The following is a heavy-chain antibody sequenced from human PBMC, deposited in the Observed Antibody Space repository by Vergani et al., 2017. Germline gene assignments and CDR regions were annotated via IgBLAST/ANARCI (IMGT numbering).Heavy chain of an antibody. D-gene: IGHD6-19*01. Sequence: QVQLVESGGGVVQPGRSLRLSCAASGFTFSSYGMHWVRQAPGRGLEWVAVIWYDGSNKYYADSVKGRFTISRDNSKNTLYLQMNSLRAEDTAVYCCARDVGLAVAGTPNFDYWGQGTLVTVSS. CDR3: ARDVGLAVAGTPNFDY. CDR1: GFTFSSYG. CDR2: IWYDGSNK. J-gene: IGHJ4*02. V-gene: IGHV3-33*01.